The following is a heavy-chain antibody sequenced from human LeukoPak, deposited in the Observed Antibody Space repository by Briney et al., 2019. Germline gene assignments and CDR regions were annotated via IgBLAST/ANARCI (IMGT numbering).Heavy chain of an antibody. CDR3: ARDPSPAAASR. J-gene: IGHJ4*02. Sequence: SVKVSCKASGGTFSSYAISWVRQAPGQGLEWMGRIIPILGIANYAQKFQGRVTITADKSTSTAYMELSSLRSEDTAVYYCARDPSPAAASRWGQGTLVTVSS. CDR2: IIPILGIA. CDR1: GGTFSSYA. D-gene: IGHD6-13*01. V-gene: IGHV1-69*04.